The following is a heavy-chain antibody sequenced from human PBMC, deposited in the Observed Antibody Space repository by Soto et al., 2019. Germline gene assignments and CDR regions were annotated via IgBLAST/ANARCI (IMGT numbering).Heavy chain of an antibody. CDR2: IDWDDDK. Sequence: SGPKLVNPTQTLTLTCTFSWFSLSTSGMCVSWIRQPPGKALEWLALIDWDDDKYYSTSLKTRLTISKDTSKNQVVLTMTNMDPVDTATYYCARGDHDYGDYKWDYWGQGTLVTVSS. J-gene: IGHJ4*02. D-gene: IGHD4-17*01. CDR3: ARGDHDYGDYKWDY. CDR1: WFSLSTSGMC. V-gene: IGHV2-70*01.